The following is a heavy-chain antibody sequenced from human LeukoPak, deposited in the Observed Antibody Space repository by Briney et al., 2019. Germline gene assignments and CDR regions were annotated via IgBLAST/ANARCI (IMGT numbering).Heavy chain of an antibody. CDR1: GFTFSSCA. CDR2: ISGSGGST. D-gene: IGHD3-22*01. J-gene: IGHJ4*02. CDR3: AAWPGADYYDSSGFDY. Sequence: GGSLRLSCAASGFTFSSCAMSWVRQAPGKGLEWVSAISGSGGSTYYADSVKGRFTISRDNSKNTLYLQMNSLRAEDTAVYYCAAWPGADYYDSSGFDYWGQGTLVTVSS. V-gene: IGHV3-23*01.